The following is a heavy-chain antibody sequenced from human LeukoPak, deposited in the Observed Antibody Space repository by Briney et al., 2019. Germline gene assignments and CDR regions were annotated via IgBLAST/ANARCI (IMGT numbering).Heavy chain of an antibody. Sequence: PGGSLRLSCEASGFTFSTQWVSWVRQAPGKGLEWVAIVNQGGTEKYYVDSVKGRFTISRDNAKNSLYLQMNSLRAEDTAVYYCAELGITMIGGVWGKGTTVTISS. CDR1: GFTFSTQW. D-gene: IGHD3-10*02. J-gene: IGHJ6*04. CDR2: VNQGGTEK. CDR3: AELGITMIGGV. V-gene: IGHV3-7*01.